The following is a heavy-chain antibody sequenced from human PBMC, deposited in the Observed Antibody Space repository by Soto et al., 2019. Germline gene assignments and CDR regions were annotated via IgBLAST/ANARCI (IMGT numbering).Heavy chain of an antibody. CDR3: VRDGGYCSGGSCPHFDY. J-gene: IGHJ4*02. CDR1: GFTFSSYG. CDR2: IWYDGSNK. V-gene: IGHV3-33*01. D-gene: IGHD2-15*01. Sequence: PGGSLRLSCAASGFTFSSYGMHWVRQAPGKGLEWVAVIWYDGSNKFYVDSVKGRFTISRDNSKNTLYLQMNSLRAEDTAVYYCVRDGGYCSGGSCPHFDYWGQGSLVTVSS.